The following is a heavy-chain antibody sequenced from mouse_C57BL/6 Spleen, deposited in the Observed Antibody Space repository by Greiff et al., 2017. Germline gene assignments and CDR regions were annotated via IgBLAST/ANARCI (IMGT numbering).Heavy chain of an antibody. Sequence: EVQLQQSGPELVKPGASVKISCKASGYTFTDYYMNWVKQSHGKSLEWIGDINPNNGGTSYNQKFKGKATLTVDKSSSTAYMELRSLTSEDSAVYYCARRGDYYGSSYWYFYVWGTGTTVTVSS. J-gene: IGHJ1*03. V-gene: IGHV1-26*01. CDR1: GYTFTDYY. D-gene: IGHD1-1*01. CDR2: INPNNGGT. CDR3: ARRGDYYGSSYWYFYV.